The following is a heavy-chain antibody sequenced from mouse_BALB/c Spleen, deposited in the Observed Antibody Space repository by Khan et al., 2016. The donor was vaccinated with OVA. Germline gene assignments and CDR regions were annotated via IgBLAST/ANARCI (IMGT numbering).Heavy chain of an antibody. CDR2: VYPGTDNT. V-gene: IGHV1S132*01. J-gene: IGHJ2*01. D-gene: IGHD3-2*02. CDR3: EREEALYYFDY. Sequence: QVQLQQSGAELVRPGTSVKLSCKTSGYIFTSYWIHWVKQRSGQGLEWIARVYPGTDNTYYNENFKDKATLTADKSSTTVYLQLSSLKSEDSAVFFCEREEALYYFDYWGQGTTLTVSS. CDR1: GYIFTSYW.